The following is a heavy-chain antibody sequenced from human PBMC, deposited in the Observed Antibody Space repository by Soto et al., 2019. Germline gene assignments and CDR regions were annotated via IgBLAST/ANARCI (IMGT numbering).Heavy chain of an antibody. D-gene: IGHD1-26*01. CDR1: GFTFSNAW. CDR3: TTGVGATIYYFFDP. Sequence: EVQLVESGGGLVNPGGSLRLSCAASGFTFSNAWMTWVRQAPGKGLEWVGRIKSKVDGGTTDYAAPVKGRFTISRDDSENTLFLQMNSLKSEDTALYYCTTGVGATIYYFFDPWGQGTLVTVSS. J-gene: IGHJ5*02. V-gene: IGHV3-15*01. CDR2: IKSKVDGGTT.